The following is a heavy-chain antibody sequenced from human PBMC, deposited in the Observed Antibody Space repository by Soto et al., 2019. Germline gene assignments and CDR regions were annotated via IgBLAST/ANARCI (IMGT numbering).Heavy chain of an antibody. CDR1: GYPFSAFP. CDR3: ARDKTVMVFDQ. D-gene: IGHD2-15*01. J-gene: IGHJ4*02. Sequence: PGGSLRLSCTASGYPFSAFPWNWVRQAPGKGLEWLSYISPGSSTIYYADSVKGRFTISRDNAKNSLYLQMNNLSDEDTGVYYCARDKTVMVFDQWGQGTLVTVSS. V-gene: IGHV3-48*02. CDR2: ISPGSSTI.